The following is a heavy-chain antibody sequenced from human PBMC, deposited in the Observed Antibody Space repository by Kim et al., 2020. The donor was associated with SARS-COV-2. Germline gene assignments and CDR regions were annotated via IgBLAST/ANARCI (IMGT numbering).Heavy chain of an antibody. CDR1: SIYY. Sequence: SIYYGSCVREPPGKGLEGSGYIYYSASTNYNPSLKSRVTISVDTSKNQFSLKLSSVTAADTAVYYCARHARGSICGVVIISYFDYWGQGTLAT. J-gene: IGHJ4*02. V-gene: IGHV4-59*08. CDR2: IYYSAST. CDR3: ARHARGSICGVVIISYFDY. D-gene: IGHD3-3*01.